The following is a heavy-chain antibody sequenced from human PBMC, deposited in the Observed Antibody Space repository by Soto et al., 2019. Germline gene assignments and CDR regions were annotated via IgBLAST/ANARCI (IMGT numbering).Heavy chain of an antibody. J-gene: IGHJ6*02. CDR3: AKDYYDSSGSRYFYALAV. D-gene: IGHD3-22*01. CDR2: ITGSGVMT. V-gene: IGHV3-23*01. Sequence: PGGSLRLSCAASGFTFSSYAMSWVRQAPGKGLEWVSGITGSGVMTYYGDSVRGRFTISRDNSKNTLYLQMNSLRAEDTAVYYSAKDYYDSSGSRYFYALAVWGQGTTVTV. CDR1: GFTFSSYA.